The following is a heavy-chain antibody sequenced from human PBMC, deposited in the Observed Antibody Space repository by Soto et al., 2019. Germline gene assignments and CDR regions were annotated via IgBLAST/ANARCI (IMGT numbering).Heavy chain of an antibody. D-gene: IGHD3-16*02. V-gene: IGHV3-66*01. CDR1: GFTVSSNY. CDR3: ARVHSKNRNTNDY. Sequence: EVQLVESGGGLVQPGGSLRLSCAASGFTVSSNYMSWVRQAPGKGLEWVSVIYSGGSTYYADSVKGRFTISRDNSKNTLYLQMNSLRAEDTAVYYCARVHSKNRNTNDYWGQGTLVTVSS. CDR2: IYSGGST. J-gene: IGHJ4*02.